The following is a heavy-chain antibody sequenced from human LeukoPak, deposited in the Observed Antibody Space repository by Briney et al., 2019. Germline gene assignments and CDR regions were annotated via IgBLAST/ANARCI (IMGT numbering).Heavy chain of an antibody. CDR1: GFTFSSYA. Sequence: GSLRLSCAASGFTFSSYAMSWVRQAPGKGLEWVSAISGSAGSTSYADSVKGRFTLSRDNSKNTLYLQMNSLRAEDTAVYYCAKDWDFWSGYHFDYWGQGTLVTVSS. D-gene: IGHD3-3*01. CDR2: ISGSAGST. J-gene: IGHJ4*02. V-gene: IGHV3-23*01. CDR3: AKDWDFWSGYHFDY.